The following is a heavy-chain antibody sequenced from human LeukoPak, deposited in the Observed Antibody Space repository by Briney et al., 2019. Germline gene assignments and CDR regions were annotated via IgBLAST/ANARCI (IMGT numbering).Heavy chain of an antibody. J-gene: IGHJ5*02. D-gene: IGHD2-15*01. Sequence: SETLSLTCAVSGYSISSSYYWGWFRPPPGEGLEWIGSIYHTGSTYYNPSLKNRVTISIDTSKNHFSLKLSSVTAADTAVYYCASGCSGGSCFRGSWFDPWGQGTLVTVSS. CDR3: ASGCSGGSCFRGSWFDP. V-gene: IGHV4-38-2*01. CDR1: GYSISSSYY. CDR2: IYHTGST.